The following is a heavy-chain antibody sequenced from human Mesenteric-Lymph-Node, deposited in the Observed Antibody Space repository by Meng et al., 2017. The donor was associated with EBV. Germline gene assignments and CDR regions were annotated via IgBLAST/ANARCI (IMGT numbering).Heavy chain of an antibody. V-gene: IGHV4-34*01. D-gene: IGHD4-17*01. CDR3: VRTIAGEYGDYVVPLDY. CDR1: GGSFSGDY. J-gene: IGHJ4*02. CDR2: INAGEST. Sequence: QVQLQQGGAGLLKPSETLSLTCAVYGGSFSGDYWTWIRQPPGKGLEWIGEINAGESTNYNPSLKSRVTMSIDTSKNQFSLKLSPVTAADTAVYYCVRTIAGEYGDYVVPLDYWGQGTLVTVSS.